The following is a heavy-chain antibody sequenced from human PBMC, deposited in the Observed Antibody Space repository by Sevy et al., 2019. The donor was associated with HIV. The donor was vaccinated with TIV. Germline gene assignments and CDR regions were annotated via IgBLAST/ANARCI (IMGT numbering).Heavy chain of an antibody. CDR3: AGVALTFGGDPYDKHYFMDV. Sequence: GGSLRLSCAAPGFTFSSYDMHWVRQAPGKGLEWVAVISYDGSNKFYLDSVKGRFTISRDNSKSTLYLQLSSLRAEDTALYYCAGVALTFGGDPYDKHYFMDVWGKGTTVTVSS. CDR2: ISYDGSNK. D-gene: IGHD3-16*01. J-gene: IGHJ6*03. V-gene: IGHV3-30*03. CDR1: GFTFSSYD.